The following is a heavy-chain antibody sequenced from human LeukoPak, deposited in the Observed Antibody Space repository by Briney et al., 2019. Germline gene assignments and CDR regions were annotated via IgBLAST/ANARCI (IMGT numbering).Heavy chain of an antibody. CDR1: GYTLTSYG. D-gene: IGHD3-10*01. J-gene: IGHJ3*02. V-gene: IGHV1-18*01. Sequence: ASVKVSCKASGYTLTSYGISWVRQAPGQGLEWMGWISAYNGNTNYAQKLQGRVTMTTDTSTSTAYMELRSLRSDDTAVYYCARDFKPLTYYYGSGSYQTAFDIWGQGTVVTVSS. CDR3: ARDFKPLTYYYGSGSYQTAFDI. CDR2: ISAYNGNT.